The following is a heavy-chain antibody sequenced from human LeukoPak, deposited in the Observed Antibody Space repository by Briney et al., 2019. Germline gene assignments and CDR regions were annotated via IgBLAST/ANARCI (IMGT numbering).Heavy chain of an antibody. CDR3: ARVNDYNAFDY. CDR2: IYSGGST. CDR1: GFTVSSNY. D-gene: IGHD4-11*01. V-gene: IGHV3-53*01. J-gene: IGHJ4*02. Sequence: GGSLRLSCAASGFTVSSNYMSWVRQAPGKGLEWVSVIYSGGSTYYADSVKGRFTISRDNSKNTLYLQMNSLRAEDTAVYYCARVNDYNAFDYWGQGTLVTVSS.